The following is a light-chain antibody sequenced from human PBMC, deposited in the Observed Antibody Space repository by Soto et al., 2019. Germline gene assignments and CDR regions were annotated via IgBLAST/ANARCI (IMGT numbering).Light chain of an antibody. V-gene: IGKV1-39*01. CDR1: HGISTY. CDR3: QQSYSTTWT. J-gene: IGKJ1*01. CDR2: AAS. Sequence: IHMTHSPASLSASLGDIVTITFRASHGISTYLTWYQQKPGKAPKLLIYAASSLQSGVPSRFSGSGSETDFTLTISGLQPEHFATYSCQQSYSTTWTFGQGTKVDI.